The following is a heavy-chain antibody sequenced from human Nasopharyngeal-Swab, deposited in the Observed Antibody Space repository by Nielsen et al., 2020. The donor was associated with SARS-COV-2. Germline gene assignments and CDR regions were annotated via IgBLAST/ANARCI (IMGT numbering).Heavy chain of an antibody. J-gene: IGHJ4*02. D-gene: IGHD1/OR15-1a*01. V-gene: IGHV4-30-2*05. Sequence: RQAPGKGLEWMGFIHQSGSTTYSPSLKSRLTMSVDTSKNQFSLKLTSVTAADRALYYCARERTAPGTLYYFDYWGQGTPVTVSS. CDR2: IHQSGST. CDR3: ARERTAPGTLYYFDY.